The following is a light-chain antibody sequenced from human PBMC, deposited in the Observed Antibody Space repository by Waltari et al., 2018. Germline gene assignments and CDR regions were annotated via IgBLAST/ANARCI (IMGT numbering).Light chain of an antibody. CDR3: QSYDTSLGVV. J-gene: IGLJ2*01. CDR1: WSNIGAGYD. V-gene: IGLV1-40*01. CDR2: GVN. Sequence: QSVLTQPPSVSGAPGQRVTISCTGSWSNIGAGYDVHWYQQLPGKAPTLLVYGVNTRPPGVPDRFFDSKSGTSASLAIPGLQPEDEADYYCQSYDTSLGVVFGGGTKLTVL.